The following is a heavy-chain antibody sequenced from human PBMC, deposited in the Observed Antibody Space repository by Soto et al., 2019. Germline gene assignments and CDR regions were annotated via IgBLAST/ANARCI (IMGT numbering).Heavy chain of an antibody. V-gene: IGHV4-39*01. CDR3: ARFVYGDTDTLFDY. Sequence: SETLSLTCTVPGGSISSSSYYWGWIRQPPGKGLEWIGSIYYSGGTYYDPSLKSRVTISVDTSKNQFSLKLSSVTAADTAVYYCARFVYGDTDTLFDYWGQGTLVTVSS. J-gene: IGHJ4*02. CDR1: GGSISSSSYY. CDR2: IYYSGGT. D-gene: IGHD4-17*01.